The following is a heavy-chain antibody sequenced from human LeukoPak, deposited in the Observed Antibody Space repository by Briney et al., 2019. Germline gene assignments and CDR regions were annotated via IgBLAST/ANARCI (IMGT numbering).Heavy chain of an antibody. Sequence: SETLSLTRAVYGRSFSGYYWSWIRQPPGKGLEWIGEINHSGSTNYNPSLKSRVTISVDTSKNQFSLKLSSVTAADTAVFYCASLTFGGNSRGLDYWGQGTLVTVSS. CDR3: ASLTFGGNSRGLDY. D-gene: IGHD4-23*01. CDR2: INHSGST. CDR1: GRSFSGYY. V-gene: IGHV4-34*01. J-gene: IGHJ4*02.